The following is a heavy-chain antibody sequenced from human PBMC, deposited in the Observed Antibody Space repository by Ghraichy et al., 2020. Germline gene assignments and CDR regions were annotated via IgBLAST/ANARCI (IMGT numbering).Heavy chain of an antibody. D-gene: IGHD1-7*01. CDR2: IIPILGIA. J-gene: IGHJ6*03. CDR3: ARAVRPGTTSNYYYYYMDV. CDR1: GGTFSSYT. V-gene: IGHV1-69*02. Sequence: SVKVSCKASGGTFSSYTISWVRQAPGQGLEWMGRIIPILGIANYAQKFQGRVTITADKSTSTAYMELSSLRSEDTAVYYCARAVRPGTTSNYYYYYMDVWGKGTTVTVSS.